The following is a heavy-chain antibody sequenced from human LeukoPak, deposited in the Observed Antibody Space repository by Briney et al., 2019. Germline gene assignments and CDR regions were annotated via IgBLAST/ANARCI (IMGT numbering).Heavy chain of an antibody. CDR1: GFTFSSYS. V-gene: IGHV3-30*02. Sequence: QTGGSLRLSCAASGFTFSSYSMNWVRQAPGKGLEWVAFIRYDGSNKYYADSVKGRFTISRDNSKNTLYLQMNSLRAEDTAVYYCAKAAVVTARANFDYWGQGTLVTVSS. CDR3: AKAAVVTARANFDY. J-gene: IGHJ4*02. D-gene: IGHD2-21*02. CDR2: IRYDGSNK.